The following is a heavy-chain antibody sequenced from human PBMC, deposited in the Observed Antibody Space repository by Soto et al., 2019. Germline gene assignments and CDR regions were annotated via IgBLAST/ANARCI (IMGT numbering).Heavy chain of an antibody. CDR2: ISYGGST. J-gene: IGHJ4*02. Sequence: QVQLQESGPGLVKPSQTLSLTCTVSGGSINSGGYCWSWIRQHPGEGRDWIGCISYGGSTSYNPSLKSRVTISVDTSKNQFSLKLSSVTAADTAVYYCSRGILVWGQGTLITVSS. CDR3: SRGILV. D-gene: IGHD5-18*01. V-gene: IGHV4-31*03. CDR1: GGSINSGGYC.